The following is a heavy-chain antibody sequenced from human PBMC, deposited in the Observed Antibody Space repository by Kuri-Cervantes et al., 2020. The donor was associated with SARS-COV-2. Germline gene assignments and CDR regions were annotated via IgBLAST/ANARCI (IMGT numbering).Heavy chain of an antibody. CDR2: ISGSGGST. Sequence: GGSLRLSCAASGFTFSSYAMSWVRQAPGKGLEWVSAISGSGGSTYYADSVKGRFTISRDNAKNSLYLQMNSLRAEDTAVYYCARDSYSGSYTRRIDYWGQGTLVTDSS. CDR3: ARDSYSGSYTRRIDY. D-gene: IGHD1-26*01. V-gene: IGHV3-23*01. CDR1: GFTFSSYA. J-gene: IGHJ4*02.